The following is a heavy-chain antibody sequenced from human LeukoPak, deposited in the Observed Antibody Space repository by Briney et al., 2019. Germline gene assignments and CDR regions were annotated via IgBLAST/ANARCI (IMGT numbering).Heavy chain of an antibody. D-gene: IGHD6-13*01. CDR1: GFTFSSYA. V-gene: IGHV3-30-3*01. J-gene: IGHJ6*02. Sequence: GGSLRLSCAASGFTFSSYAMHWVRQAPGKGLEWVAVISYDGSNKYYADSVKGRFTISRDNSKNTLYLHMNSLRAEDTAVYYCASGLYSGSWNYYSGMDVWGQGTTVTVSS. CDR3: ASGLYSGSWNYYSGMDV. CDR2: ISYDGSNK.